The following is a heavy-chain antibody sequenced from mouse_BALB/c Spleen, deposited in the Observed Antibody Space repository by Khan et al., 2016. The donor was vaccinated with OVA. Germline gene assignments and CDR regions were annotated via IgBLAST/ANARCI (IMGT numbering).Heavy chain of an antibody. Sequence: VQLQESGAELARPGASVKMSCKASGYTFTTYTMHWVKQRPGQGLEWIGYINPSNGYTNYNQKFKDKSTLTADKSSSTAYMQLSSLTSDYSAVYYCARAGSYSRSYGWFSYWGQGTLVTVSA. D-gene: IGHD2-14*01. CDR3: ARAGSYSRSYGWFSY. V-gene: IGHV1-4*01. CDR1: GYTFTTYT. CDR2: INPSNGYT. J-gene: IGHJ3*01.